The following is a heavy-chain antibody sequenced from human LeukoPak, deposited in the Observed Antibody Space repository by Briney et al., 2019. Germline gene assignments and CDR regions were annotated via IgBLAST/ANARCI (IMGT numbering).Heavy chain of an antibody. J-gene: IGHJ4*02. CDR1: GFTFSSYG. CDR2: ISGSGGST. D-gene: IGHD3-22*01. V-gene: IGHV3-23*01. Sequence: GGSLRLSCAASGFTFSSYGMSWVRQAPGKGLEWVSAISGSGGSTYYADSVKGRFTISRDNSKNTLYLQMNSLRPEDTAVFHCARGPPMYSYGSSAYHYDYFEYWGQGTLVTVSS. CDR3: ARGPPMYSYGSSAYHYDYFEY.